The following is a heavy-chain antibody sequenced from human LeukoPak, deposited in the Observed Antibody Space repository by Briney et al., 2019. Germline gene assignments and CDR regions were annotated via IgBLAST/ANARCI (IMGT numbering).Heavy chain of an antibody. V-gene: IGHV1-18*01. D-gene: IGHD1-26*01. CDR2: ISAKNGNT. J-gene: IGHJ4*02. CDR1: GYTFNRYG. CDR3: ARDTEWEKNPDYFDC. Sequence: ASVKVSCKASGYTFNRYGISWVRQAPGQGLEWMGWISAKNGNTIYAQKVQGRVTMTTDISTSTAYMELRSLRSDDTGIYYCARDTEWEKNPDYFDCWGQGTLVTVSS.